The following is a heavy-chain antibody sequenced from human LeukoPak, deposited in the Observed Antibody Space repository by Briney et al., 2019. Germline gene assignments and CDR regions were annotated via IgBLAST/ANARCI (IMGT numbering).Heavy chain of an antibody. J-gene: IGHJ6*02. D-gene: IGHD4-17*01. CDR2: ISNDGRNK. Sequence: GGSLRLSCAASGFTFSTYAIHWVRQVPGKGLEWVAVISNDGRNKYYIDSVKGRFTISRENSKNMVHLQMSSLRVEDTAIFHCARDWVTTWHYGMDVWGQGTTVTVSS. CDR1: GFTFSTYA. CDR3: ARDWVTTWHYGMDV. V-gene: IGHV3-30*04.